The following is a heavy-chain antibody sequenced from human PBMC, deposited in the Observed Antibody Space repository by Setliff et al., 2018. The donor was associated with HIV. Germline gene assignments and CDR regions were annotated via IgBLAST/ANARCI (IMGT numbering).Heavy chain of an antibody. CDR3: ARQFSNSFDS. D-gene: IGHD7-27*01. V-gene: IGHV1-2*02. CDR2: ISPYDLSE. CDR1: GYTFIDYF. J-gene: IGHJ4*02. Sequence: VKVACKASGYTFIDYFIHWVRQAPGQGPEGMGWISPYDLSERTSQRFRGRVTMTRDTSINTAYLDLSGLTSDDTAVYYCARQFSNSFDSWGQGTLVTVS.